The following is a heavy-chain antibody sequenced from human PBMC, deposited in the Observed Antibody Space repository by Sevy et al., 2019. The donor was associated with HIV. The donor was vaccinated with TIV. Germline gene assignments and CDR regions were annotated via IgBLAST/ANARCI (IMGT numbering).Heavy chain of an antibody. CDR3: AGDLSGRYDY. Sequence: GGSLRLSCAASNFIFSNYWMHWVRQVPGKGLGWVSRSKEDGSGTDYADSVKGRFTISRDNADNTLYLQMSSLRAEDTAVYYWAGDLSGRYDYWGQGTLVTVSS. CDR1: NFIFSNYW. CDR2: SKEDGSGT. J-gene: IGHJ4*02. V-gene: IGHV3-74*01. D-gene: IGHD3-16*02.